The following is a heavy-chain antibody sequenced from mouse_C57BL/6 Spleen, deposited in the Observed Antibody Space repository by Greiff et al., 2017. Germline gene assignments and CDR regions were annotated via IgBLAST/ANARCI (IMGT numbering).Heavy chain of an antibody. J-gene: IGHJ2*01. CDR3: ARCPDYYGSSYLDY. CDR2: INPGSGGT. D-gene: IGHD1-1*01. CDR1: GYAFTNYL. V-gene: IGHV1-54*01. Sequence: VQLQQSGAELVRPGTSVKVSCKASGYAFTNYLIEWVKQRPGQGLEWIGVINPGSGGTNYNEKFKGKATLTADKSSSTAYMQLSSLTSEDSAVYCCARCPDYYGSSYLDYWGQGTTLTVSS.